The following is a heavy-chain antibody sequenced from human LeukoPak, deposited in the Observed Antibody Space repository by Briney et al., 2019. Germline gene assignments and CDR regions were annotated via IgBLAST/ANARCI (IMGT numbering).Heavy chain of an antibody. J-gene: IGHJ4*02. CDR2: IIPIFGTT. D-gene: IGHD3-22*01. Sequence: ASVKVSCKASGCTFSSYAISWVRQAPGQGLEWMGGIIPIFGTTNYAQKFQGRVTITADESTSTVYMELSSLRSEDTAVYYCAREGSGYYFDDWGQGTLVTVSS. V-gene: IGHV1-69*13. CDR3: AREGSGYYFDD. CDR1: GCTFSSYA.